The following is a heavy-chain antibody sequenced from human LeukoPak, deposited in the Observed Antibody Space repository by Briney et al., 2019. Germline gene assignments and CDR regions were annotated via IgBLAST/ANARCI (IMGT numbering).Heavy chain of an antibody. J-gene: IGHJ4*02. V-gene: IGHV3-53*01. CDR1: GFTVSSNY. D-gene: IGHD3-3*01. CDR3: ARATMGYFDY. Sequence: GGSLRLSCAASGFTVSSNYMSWVPQAPGKGLEWVSVIYSGENTYYADSVKGRFTISRDNSKNTLYLQMNSLRAEDTAVYYCARATMGYFDYWGQGTLVTVSS. CDR2: IYSGENT.